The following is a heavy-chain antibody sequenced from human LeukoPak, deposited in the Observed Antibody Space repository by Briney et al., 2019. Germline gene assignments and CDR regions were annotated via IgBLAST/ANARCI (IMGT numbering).Heavy chain of an antibody. J-gene: IGHJ3*02. CDR2: IFYSGST. V-gene: IGHV4-34*12. D-gene: IGHD3-10*01. CDR1: GGSFSGYY. CDR3: AKSNGYGLVDI. Sequence: SETLSLTCAVYGGSFSGYYWSWIRQPPGKGLEWIGNIFYSGSTYYSPPLKSRLTISLDTSRNQFSLRLNSVTAADTAVYYCAKSNGYGLVDIWGQGTMVTVSS.